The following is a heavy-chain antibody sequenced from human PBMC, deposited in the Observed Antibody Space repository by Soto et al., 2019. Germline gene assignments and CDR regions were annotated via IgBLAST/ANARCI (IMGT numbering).Heavy chain of an antibody. CDR1: GYTFSNYG. CDR2: ISAYNGNT. J-gene: IGHJ4*02. Sequence: ASVKVSCKTSGYTFSNYGINWVRQAPGQGLEWMGWISAYNGNTNFAQKLQGRVSRDTSKTQVVLTMSDMDPSDTATYYCARARRTNHWNFDFWGQGTLVTVSS. CDR3: ARRTNHWNFDF. D-gene: IGHD3-10*02. V-gene: IGHV1-18*01.